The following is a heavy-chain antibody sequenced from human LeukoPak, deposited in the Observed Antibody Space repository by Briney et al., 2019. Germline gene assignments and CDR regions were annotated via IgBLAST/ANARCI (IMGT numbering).Heavy chain of an antibody. J-gene: IGHJ4*02. CDR3: ASRDNGSGVVPDY. CDR1: GGSVSSGSYY. D-gene: IGHD3-10*01. Sequence: SETLSLTCTVSGGSVSSGSYYWSWIRQPPGKGLEWFGYIYYSGSTTYNPSLKSRVTISVDTSKNQFSLKLSSVTAAETAVYYCASRDNGSGVVPDYWGQGTLVTVSS. V-gene: IGHV4-61*01. CDR2: IYYSGST.